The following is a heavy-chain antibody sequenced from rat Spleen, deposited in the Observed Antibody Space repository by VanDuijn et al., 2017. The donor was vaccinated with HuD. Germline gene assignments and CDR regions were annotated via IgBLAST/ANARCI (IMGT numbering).Heavy chain of an antibody. J-gene: IGHJ2*01. CDR3: ARRGQSYYFDY. CDR2: ISYDGSST. V-gene: IGHV5-7*01. Sequence: QLVESGGDLVQPGRSLKLSCAASGFSFSDYYMAWVRQAPTKGLEWVATISYDGSSTYYRDSGKGRFTSSRDKTKSTLYLQMDSLGSEDPATYYCARRGQSYYFDYWGQGVMVTVSS. D-gene: IGHD3-8*01. CDR1: GFSFSDYY.